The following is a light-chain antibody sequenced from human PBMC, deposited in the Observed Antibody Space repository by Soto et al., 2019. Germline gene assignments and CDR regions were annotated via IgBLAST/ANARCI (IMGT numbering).Light chain of an antibody. J-gene: IGKJ5*01. Sequence: EIVMTQSPATLSVSPGERATVSCNASQSVSSYLAWYQQKPGQAPRLLIYDASNRATGIPARFSGSGSGTDFTLTISSLEPEDFAVYYCQQRSNWITFGQGTRLEIK. V-gene: IGKV3-11*01. CDR1: QSVSSY. CDR3: QQRSNWIT. CDR2: DAS.